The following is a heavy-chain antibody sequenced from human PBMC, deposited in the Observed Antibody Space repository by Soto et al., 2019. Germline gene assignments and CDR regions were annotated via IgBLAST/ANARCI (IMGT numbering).Heavy chain of an antibody. D-gene: IGHD2-2*01. V-gene: IGHV1-18*01. CDR3: AREYCSSTNCYFWFDP. J-gene: IGHJ5*02. CDR1: GHTFTTYG. Sequence: ASVKVSCKASGHTFTTYGISWVRQAPGQGLEWMGWISAYNGNTNYAQKLQGRVTMTTDTSTSTAYMELRSLRSDDTAVYYCAREYCSSTNCYFWFDPWGHGTLVTVSS. CDR2: ISAYNGNT.